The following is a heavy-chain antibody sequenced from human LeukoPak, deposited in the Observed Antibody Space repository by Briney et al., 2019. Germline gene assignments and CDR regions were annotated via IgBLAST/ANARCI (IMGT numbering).Heavy chain of an antibody. CDR1: GYILSTNG. CDR2: ITVYNGHT. Sequence: ASVKVTCKPSGYILSTNGITWVRQAPGQGLEWMGWITVYNGHTNYAQNFQDRVTMTTDTSTSTAYMELRSLRSDDTAVYYCARYSRGDSFDYWGQGTLVTVSS. J-gene: IGHJ4*02. CDR3: ARYSRGDSFDY. V-gene: IGHV1-18*01. D-gene: IGHD3-16*01.